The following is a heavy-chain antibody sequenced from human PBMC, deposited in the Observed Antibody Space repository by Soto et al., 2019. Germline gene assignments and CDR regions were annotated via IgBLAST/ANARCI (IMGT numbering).Heavy chain of an antibody. J-gene: IGHJ6*02. CDR3: ATYRAAAAPGFYYGMDV. Sequence: SETLSLTCTVSGGSISSGGYYWSWIRQHPGKGLEWIGYIYYSGSAYYNPSLKSRVTISVDTSKNQFSLKLSSVTAADTAVYYCATYRAAAAPGFYYGMDVWGQGTTVTVSS. CDR2: IYYSGSA. CDR1: GGSISSGGYY. V-gene: IGHV4-31*02. D-gene: IGHD6-13*01.